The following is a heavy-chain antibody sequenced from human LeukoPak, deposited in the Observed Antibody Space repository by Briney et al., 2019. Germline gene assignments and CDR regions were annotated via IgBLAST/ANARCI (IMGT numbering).Heavy chain of an antibody. Sequence: GGSLRLSCAASGFTFSSYSMSWVRQAPGKGLEWVSSISSSSSYIYYADSVKGRFTISRDNAKNSLYLQMNSLRAEDTAVYYCARAGYSYGVVDAFDIWGQGTMVTVSS. V-gene: IGHV3-21*01. J-gene: IGHJ3*02. D-gene: IGHD5-18*01. CDR3: ARAGYSYGVVDAFDI. CDR2: ISSSSSYI. CDR1: GFTFSSYS.